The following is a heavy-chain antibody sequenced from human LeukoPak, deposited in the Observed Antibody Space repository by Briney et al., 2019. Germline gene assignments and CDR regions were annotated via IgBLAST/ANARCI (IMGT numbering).Heavy chain of an antibody. CDR2: INHSGST. CDR1: GGSFSGYY. D-gene: IGHD6-25*01. V-gene: IGHV4-34*01. Sequence: PSETLSLTCAVYGGSFSGYYWSWIRQPPGKGLEWIGEINHSGSTNYNPSLKSRVTISVDTSKNQFSLKLSSVTAADTAVYYCARMYSSGINWFDPWGQGTLVTVSS. CDR3: ARMYSSGINWFDP. J-gene: IGHJ5*02.